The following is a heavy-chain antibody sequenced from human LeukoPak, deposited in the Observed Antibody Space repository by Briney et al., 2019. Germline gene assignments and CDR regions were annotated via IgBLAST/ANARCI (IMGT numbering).Heavy chain of an antibody. CDR1: GFTFSSYS. CDR3: AWSRYYVPFYYMDV. D-gene: IGHD3-3*01. J-gene: IGHJ6*03. CDR2: ISSSSSYI. Sequence: GGSLRLSCAASGFTFSSYSMNWVRQAPGKGLEWVSSISSSSSYIYYADSVKGRFTISRDNAKNSLYLQMNSLRAEDTAVYYCAWSRYYVPFYYMDVWGKGTTVTVSS. V-gene: IGHV3-21*04.